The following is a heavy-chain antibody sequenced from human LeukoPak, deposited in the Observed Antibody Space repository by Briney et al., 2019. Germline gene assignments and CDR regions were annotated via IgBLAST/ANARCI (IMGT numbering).Heavy chain of an antibody. J-gene: IGHJ3*02. V-gene: IGHV4-39*07. CDR2: INHSGST. CDR3: ARIPLRTVDAFDI. Sequence: PSETLSLTCSVSGGSISLSYYYWGWIRQPPGKGLEWIGEINHSGSTNYNPSLKSRVTISVDTSRNQFSLKLSSVTAADTAVYYCARIPLRTVDAFDIWGQGTTVTVSS. D-gene: IGHD4-11*01. CDR1: GGSISLSYYY.